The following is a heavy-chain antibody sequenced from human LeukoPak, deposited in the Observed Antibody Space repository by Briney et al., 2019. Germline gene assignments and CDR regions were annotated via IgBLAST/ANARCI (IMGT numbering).Heavy chain of an antibody. CDR2: LSGTGNTA. J-gene: IGHJ4*02. D-gene: IGHD1-26*01. Sequence: GGSLRLSCAASGFTFTDYAMSWVRQAPGRGLEWVSTLSGTGNTAYYADSVKGRFTISRDNAKNSLYLQMNSLRAEDTAVYYCARVVGGLLPPGLDYWGQGTLVTVSS. CDR1: GFTFTDYA. CDR3: ARVVGGLLPPGLDY. V-gene: IGHV3-23*01.